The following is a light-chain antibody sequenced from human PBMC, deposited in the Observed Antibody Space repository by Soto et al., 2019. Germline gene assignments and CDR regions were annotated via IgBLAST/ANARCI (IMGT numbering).Light chain of an antibody. CDR2: GAS. CDR3: QQYGSSPSIT. V-gene: IGKV3-20*01. CDR1: QSVSSSY. Sequence: EIVLTQSPGTLSFSPGERDTLSCRARQSVSSSYLAWYQQKPGQAPRLLIYGASSRATGIPDRFSGSGSGTDFTLTISRLEPEDFAVYYCQQYGSSPSITCGQGTRLEIK. J-gene: IGKJ5*01.